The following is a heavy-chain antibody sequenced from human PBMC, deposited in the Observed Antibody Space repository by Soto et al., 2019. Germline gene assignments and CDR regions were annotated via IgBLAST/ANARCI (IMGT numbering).Heavy chain of an antibody. D-gene: IGHD3-22*01. J-gene: IGHJ3*02. CDR1: GLTFSSYS. Sequence: PGGSLRLSCAASGLTFSSYSMNWVRQAPGKGLEWVSSISSSSSYIYYADSVKGRFTISRDNAKNSLYLQMNSLRAEDTAVYYCARPYDSSGYYPVCAFDIWGQGTMVTVSS. CDR2: ISSSSSYI. V-gene: IGHV3-21*04. CDR3: ARPYDSSGYYPVCAFDI.